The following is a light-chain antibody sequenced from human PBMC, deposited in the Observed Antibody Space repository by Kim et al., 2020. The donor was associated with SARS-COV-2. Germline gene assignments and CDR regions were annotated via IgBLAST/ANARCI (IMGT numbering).Light chain of an antibody. J-gene: IGKJ2*01. CDR1: QSISSW. V-gene: IGKV1-5*03. CDR3: QQYNSYPYT. Sequence: DIQMTQSPSTLSASVGDRVTITCRASQSISSWLAWYQQKPGKAPKLLIYKASSLETGVPSRFSGSGSGTEFTLTISSLQPDDFATYYCQQYNSYPYTFGQGTKLEI. CDR2: KAS.